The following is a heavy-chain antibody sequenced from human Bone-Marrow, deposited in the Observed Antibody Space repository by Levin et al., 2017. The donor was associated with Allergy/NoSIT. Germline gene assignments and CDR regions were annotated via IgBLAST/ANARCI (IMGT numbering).Heavy chain of an antibody. V-gene: IGHV4-59*02. CDR1: GGSVSSFF. J-gene: IGHJ4*02. CDR2: SQNNGPT. CDR3: AREKLNYDYNLGSYRYFDY. Sequence: ASETLSLTCSVSGGSVSSFFWAWIRQSPEKGLEWIGVSQNNGPTNYNPSLRSRVTISIDTSKNQVSLKLNSLTAADTAVYYCAREKLNYDYNLGSYRYFDYWGRGALVTVSS. D-gene: IGHD3-16*02.